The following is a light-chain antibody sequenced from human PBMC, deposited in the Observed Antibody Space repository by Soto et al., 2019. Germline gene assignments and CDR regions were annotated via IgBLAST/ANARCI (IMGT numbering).Light chain of an antibody. CDR3: QQRSNWPPT. CDR2: AS. CDR1: QSVSSY. J-gene: IGKJ4*01. V-gene: IGKV3-11*01. Sequence: EIVLTQSPATLSLSPGERATLSCRASQSVSSYLAGASSRATGIPDRFSGSGSGTDFTLTISSLEPEDFAVYYCQQRSNWPPTFGGGTKVDIK.